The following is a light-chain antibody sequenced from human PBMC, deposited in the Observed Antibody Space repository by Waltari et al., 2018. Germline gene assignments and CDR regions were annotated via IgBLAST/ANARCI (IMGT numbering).Light chain of an antibody. J-gene: IGKJ1*01. CDR2: GAS. V-gene: IGKV3-15*01. Sequence: EIVMTQSPATLSVSPGERATLPCRASQSVSSNLAWYQQKPGQAPRLLIYGASTRATGIPARFIGSGSGKEFTLTISSMQSEDFAVYYCQQYNNWPLWTFGQGTKVEIK. CDR1: QSVSSN. CDR3: QQYNNWPLWT.